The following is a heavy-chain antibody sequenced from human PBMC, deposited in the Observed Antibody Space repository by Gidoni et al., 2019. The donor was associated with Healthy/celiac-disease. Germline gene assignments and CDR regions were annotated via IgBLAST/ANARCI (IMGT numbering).Heavy chain of an antibody. D-gene: IGHD2-2*01. V-gene: IGHV3-30-3*01. CDR2: ISYDGSNK. J-gene: IGHJ4*02. Sequence: QVQLVESGGGVVQPGRSLRLSCAASGFTFSRYAMHWVRQAPGKGLEWVAVISYDGSNKYYADSVKGRFTISRDNSKNTLYLQMNSLRAEDTAVYYCARVTVPAAISASGYWGQGTLVTVSS. CDR3: ARVTVPAAISASGY. CDR1: GFTFSRYA.